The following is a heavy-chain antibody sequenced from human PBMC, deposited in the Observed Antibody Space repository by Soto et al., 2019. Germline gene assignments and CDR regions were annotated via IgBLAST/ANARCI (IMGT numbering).Heavy chain of an antibody. Sequence: EVPLVESGGGLVKPGGSLRLSCAASGFTFNSHTMNWVRQAPGKGLEWLSFISDSSNTIYYADSVKGRFTISRDNAKNSLYLQMNSLRAEDTAVYYCTRELGYWGQGTLVTVSA. CDR2: ISDSSNTI. J-gene: IGHJ4*02. CDR3: TRELGY. V-gene: IGHV3-48*04. CDR1: GFTFNSHT.